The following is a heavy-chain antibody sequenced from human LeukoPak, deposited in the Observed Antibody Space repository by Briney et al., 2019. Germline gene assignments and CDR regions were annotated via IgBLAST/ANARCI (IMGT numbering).Heavy chain of an antibody. D-gene: IGHD4-17*01. CDR2: INPDSGGT. J-gene: IGHJ4*02. Sequence: ASVKVSCKASGYTFTGYHIHWVRQAPGQGLEWMGWINPDSGGTNFPQNFQGRVTMTRDTSISTAYMEISWLRSDDTAVYYCARDYGDYYFKFDYWGQGTLVTVSS. CDR3: ARDYGDYYFKFDY. CDR1: GYTFTGYH. V-gene: IGHV1-2*02.